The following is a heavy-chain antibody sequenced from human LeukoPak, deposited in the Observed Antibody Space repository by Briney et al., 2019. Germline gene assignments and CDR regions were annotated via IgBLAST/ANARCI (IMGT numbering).Heavy chain of an antibody. Sequence: PGGSLRLSCAASGFTFSSYGMHWVRQAPGNGLEWVAVIWYDGSNKYYADSVKGRFTISRDNPKNTLYLQMNSLRAEDTAVYYCARDPVIAVAAWGQGTLVTVSS. CDR3: ARDPVIAVAA. D-gene: IGHD6-19*01. CDR1: GFTFSSYG. J-gene: IGHJ5*02. V-gene: IGHV3-33*01. CDR2: IWYDGSNK.